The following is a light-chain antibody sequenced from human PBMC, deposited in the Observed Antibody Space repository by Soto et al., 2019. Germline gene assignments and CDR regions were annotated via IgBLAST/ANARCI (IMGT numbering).Light chain of an antibody. CDR2: DAS. CDR1: QSVRSF. V-gene: IGKV3-11*01. CDR3: QQRSNWLLT. Sequence: EVVLTQSPATLSLSPGERATLSCRARQSVRSFLGWYQQIPGQAPRLLIYDASNRATGIPARFSGSGSGTDFTLTISSLEPEDFAVYYCQQRSNWLLTFGGGTKVEIK. J-gene: IGKJ4*01.